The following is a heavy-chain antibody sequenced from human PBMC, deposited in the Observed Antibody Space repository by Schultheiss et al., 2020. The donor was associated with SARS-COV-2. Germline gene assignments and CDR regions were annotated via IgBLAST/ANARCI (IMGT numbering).Heavy chain of an antibody. CDR1: GGSVSSDSHY. CDR3: ARDVRYYDSSGYDAFDI. J-gene: IGHJ3*02. Sequence: SETLSLTCIVSGGSVSSDSHYWSWIRQPPGKGLEWIGYIYYSGSTNYNPSLKSRVTISVDTSKNQFSLKLSSVTAADTAVYYCARDVRYYDSSGYDAFDIWGQGTMVTVSS. D-gene: IGHD3-22*01. V-gene: IGHV4-61*01. CDR2: IYYSGST.